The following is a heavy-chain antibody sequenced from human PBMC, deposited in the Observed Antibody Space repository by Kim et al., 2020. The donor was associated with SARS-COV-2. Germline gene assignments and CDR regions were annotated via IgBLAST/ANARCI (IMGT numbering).Heavy chain of an antibody. CDR2: VYYSGST. Sequence: SETLSLTCTVSGGSISRNNYYWGWIRQPPGKGLEWIGSVYYSGSTYYNSSLKSRVTISVDTSKNQFSLKLSSVTAVDTAVYYCPGGVQNYGMDVWGQGTT. V-gene: IGHV4-39*01. D-gene: IGHD3-16*01. J-gene: IGHJ6*02. CDR1: GGSISRNNYY. CDR3: PGGVQNYGMDV.